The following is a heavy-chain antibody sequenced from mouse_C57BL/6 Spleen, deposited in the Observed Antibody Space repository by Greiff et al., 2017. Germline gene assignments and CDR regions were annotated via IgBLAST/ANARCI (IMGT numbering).Heavy chain of an antibody. CDR1: GFTFSSYT. CDR3: ARAYYYGSSYDYAMDY. V-gene: IGHV5-9*01. D-gene: IGHD1-1*01. CDR2: ISGGGGNT. Sequence: DVMLVESGGGLVKPGGSLKLSCAASGFTFSSYTMSWVRQTPEKRLEWVATISGGGGNTYYPDSVKGRFTISRDNAKNTLYLQMSSLRSEDTALYYCARAYYYGSSYDYAMDYWGQGTSVTVSS. J-gene: IGHJ4*01.